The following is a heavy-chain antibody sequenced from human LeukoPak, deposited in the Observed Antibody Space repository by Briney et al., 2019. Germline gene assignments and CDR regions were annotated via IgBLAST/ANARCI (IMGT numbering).Heavy chain of an antibody. D-gene: IGHD6-13*01. J-gene: IGHJ3*02. V-gene: IGHV3-11*06. Sequence: SVRGRFTISRDNAKNSLYLQMNSLRAEDTAVYYCARAAAGTKDAFDIWGQGTMVTVSS. CDR3: ARAAAGTKDAFDI.